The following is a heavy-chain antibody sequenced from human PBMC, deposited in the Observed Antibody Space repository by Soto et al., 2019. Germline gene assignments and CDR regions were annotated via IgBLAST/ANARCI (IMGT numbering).Heavy chain of an antibody. Sequence: QVQLQESGPGLVKPSQTLSLTCTVSGGSISSGDSYWSWIRQSPGKGLEWIGYIYYSGSPYYNPSLASRVTISVDTSKNQLFLKLKAVTAADTAVYYCAREGAASYYYYYGTDVWGQGTTVTVSS. CDR3: AREGAASYYYYYGTDV. CDR2: IYYSGSP. D-gene: IGHD3-16*01. J-gene: IGHJ6*02. CDR1: GGSISSGDSY. V-gene: IGHV4-30-4*01.